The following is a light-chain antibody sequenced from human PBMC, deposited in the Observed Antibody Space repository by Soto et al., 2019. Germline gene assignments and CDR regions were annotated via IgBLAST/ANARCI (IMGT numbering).Light chain of an antibody. CDR2: DAS. CDR3: QQYDSSSPT. CDR1: QNISVW. J-gene: IGKJ2*01. V-gene: IGKV1-5*01. Sequence: DIQMTQSPSTLSASVGDGVTITCRASQNISVWLAWYQQRPGKAPKFLMYDASSLETGVPSRFSGSGSGTEVTLTIRSRQPDDSATSYCQQYDSSSPTFGQGTKLEIK.